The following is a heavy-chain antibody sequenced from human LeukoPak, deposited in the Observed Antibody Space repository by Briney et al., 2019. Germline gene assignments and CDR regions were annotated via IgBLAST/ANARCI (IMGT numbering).Heavy chain of an antibody. Sequence: PGGSLRLSCAASGYTFSSYEMNWVRQAPGKGLEWVSSISSSSSYIYYADSVKGRFTISRDNAKNSLYLQMNSLRAEDTAVYYCARAMQLHFDYWGQGTLVTVSS. V-gene: IGHV3-21*01. CDR1: GYTFSSYE. CDR3: ARAMQLHFDY. J-gene: IGHJ4*02. D-gene: IGHD6-6*01. CDR2: ISSSSSYI.